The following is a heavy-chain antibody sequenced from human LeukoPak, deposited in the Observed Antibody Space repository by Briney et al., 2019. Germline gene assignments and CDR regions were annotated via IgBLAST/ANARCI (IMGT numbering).Heavy chain of an antibody. Sequence: PSETLSLTCTVSGGSISSGGYYWSWIRQPPGKGLEWIGYIYHSGSTYYNPSLKSRVTISVDRSKNQFSLKLSSVTAADTAVYYCARAFTLGGFFDYWGQGTLVTVSS. CDR3: ARAFTLGGFFDY. D-gene: IGHD3-10*01. CDR1: GGSISSGGYY. V-gene: IGHV4-30-2*01. J-gene: IGHJ4*02. CDR2: IYHSGST.